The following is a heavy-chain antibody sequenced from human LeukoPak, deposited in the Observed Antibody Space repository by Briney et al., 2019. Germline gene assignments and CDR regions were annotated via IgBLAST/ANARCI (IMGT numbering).Heavy chain of an antibody. CDR2: IIKDGSDK. CDR1: GFTFSTYA. CDR3: TRELWPGDY. Sequence: GGSLRLSCAASGFTFSTYAMGWVRQAPGKGLEWVANIIKDGSDKYYVDSVKGRFTISRDNAKNSVYLQMSSLRVEDTAVYYCTRELWPGDYWGQGILVTVSS. J-gene: IGHJ4*02. D-gene: IGHD3-16*01. V-gene: IGHV3-7*01.